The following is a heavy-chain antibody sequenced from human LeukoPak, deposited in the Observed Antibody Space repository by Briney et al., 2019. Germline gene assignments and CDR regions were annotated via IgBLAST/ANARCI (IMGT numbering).Heavy chain of an antibody. CDR2: IYDSGST. V-gene: IGHV4-59*01. D-gene: IGHD3-22*01. Sequence: PSETLSLTCTVSGGSISIYYWSWTRQPPGKGLEWIGYIYDSGSTNYNPSLKSRVTISVDTSKNQFSLKLSSVTAADTAVYYCASLTTAEAFDIWGQGTMVTVSS. CDR3: ASLTTAEAFDI. CDR1: GGSISIYY. J-gene: IGHJ3*02.